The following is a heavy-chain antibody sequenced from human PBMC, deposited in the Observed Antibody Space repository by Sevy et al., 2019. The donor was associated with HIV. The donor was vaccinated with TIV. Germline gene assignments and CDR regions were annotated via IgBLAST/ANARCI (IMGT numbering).Heavy chain of an antibody. Sequence: GGSLRLSCAASGFTVSSNYMSWVRQAPGKGLEWVSVIYRGGSTYYADSVKGRFTISRDNSKNTLYLQMNSLRAEDTAVYYCARDPDSSGVDYWGQGTLVTVSS. CDR1: GFTVSSNY. D-gene: IGHD6-19*01. J-gene: IGHJ4*02. V-gene: IGHV3-53*01. CDR3: ARDPDSSGVDY. CDR2: IYRGGST.